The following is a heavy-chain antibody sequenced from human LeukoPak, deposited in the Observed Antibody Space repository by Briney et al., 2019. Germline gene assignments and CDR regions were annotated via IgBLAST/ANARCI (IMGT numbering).Heavy chain of an antibody. J-gene: IGHJ4*02. Sequence: GGSLRLSCAASGFTFSSYAMHWVRQAPGKGLEYVSAISSKGGSTYYANSVKGRFTISRDNSKNTLYLQMGSLRAEDMAVYYCARDCCSGGSCYSGCDYWGQGTLVTVSS. CDR1: GFTFSSYA. V-gene: IGHV3-64*01. D-gene: IGHD2-15*01. CDR3: ARDCCSGGSCYSGCDY. CDR2: ISSKGGST.